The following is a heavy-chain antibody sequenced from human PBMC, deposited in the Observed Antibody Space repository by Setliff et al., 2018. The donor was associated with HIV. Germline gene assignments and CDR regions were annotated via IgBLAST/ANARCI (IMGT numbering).Heavy chain of an antibody. Sequence: SVKVSCKASGGTFSSYAISWVRQAPGQGLEWMGGIIPMLGVANYPQKVQGRVTITTDKSTTIVYMELSSLRSEDTAVYYCAGREMPCSGGDCNRYFYYYYMDVGGTGTTVTVSS. CDR1: GGTFSSYA. CDR2: IIPMLGVA. J-gene: IGHJ6*03. D-gene: IGHD2-21*02. CDR3: AGREMPCSGGDCNRYFYYYYMDV. V-gene: IGHV1-69*10.